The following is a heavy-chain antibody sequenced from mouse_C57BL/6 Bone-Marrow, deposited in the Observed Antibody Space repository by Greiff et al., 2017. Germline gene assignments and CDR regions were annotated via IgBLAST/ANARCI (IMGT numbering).Heavy chain of an antibody. D-gene: IGHD2-2*01. V-gene: IGHV1-53*01. J-gene: IGHJ4*01. CDR1: GYTFTSYW. CDR3: SRLGLRRPYYAMDY. CDR2: INPSNGGT. Sequence: VQLQQPGTELVKPGASVKLSCKASGYTFTSYWMHWVKQRPGQGLEWIGNINPSNGGTNYNEKFKSKATLTVGKSSSTAYMQLSSLTSDDSAVYFCSRLGLRRPYYAMDYWGQGTSVTVSS.